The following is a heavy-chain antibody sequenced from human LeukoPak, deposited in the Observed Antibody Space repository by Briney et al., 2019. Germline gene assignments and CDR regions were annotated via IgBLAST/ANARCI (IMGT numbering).Heavy chain of an antibody. J-gene: IGHJ3*02. CDR1: GFTFDDYA. V-gene: IGHV3-9*01. CDR2: ISWNSGSI. Sequence: GRSLRFSCAASGFTFDDYAMHWVRQAPGKGLEWVSGISWNSGSIGYADSVKGRFTISRDNAKNSLYLQMNSLRAEDTALYYCAKGAYYYDSSVVPIWGQGTMVTVSS. CDR3: AKGAYYYDSSVVPI. D-gene: IGHD3-22*01.